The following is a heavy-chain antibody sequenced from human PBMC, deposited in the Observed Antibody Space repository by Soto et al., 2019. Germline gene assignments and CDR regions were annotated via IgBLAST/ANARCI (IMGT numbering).Heavy chain of an antibody. J-gene: IGHJ6*02. CDR3: ARALLSHSYDSGGYDSYFHAMDV. V-gene: IGHV1-69*06. CDR1: GGTFSSLD. CDR2: IIPISETT. D-gene: IGHD3-22*01. Sequence: ASVKVSCKASGGTFSSLDINWVRQAPGQGLEWMGGIIPISETTNYAQIFQGRVSIVADISTSTAYMELSRLRSEDTAVYYCARALLSHSYDSGGYDSYFHAMDVWGQGTPVTVS.